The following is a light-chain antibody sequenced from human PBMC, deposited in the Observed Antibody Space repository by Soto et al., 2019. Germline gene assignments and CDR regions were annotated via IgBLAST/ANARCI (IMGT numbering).Light chain of an antibody. V-gene: IGKV1-39*01. J-gene: IGKJ1*01. CDR2: SAS. Sequence: SLSESVGAGATIPCRAGQTVTAYLTWYQHKPGKAPKLLIFSASTLQSGVPSRFSGSGSGTDFTLTITRLQPEDFGTYYCHQTAIPPQPFGQETVVDIK. CDR1: QTVTAY. CDR3: HQTAIPPQP.